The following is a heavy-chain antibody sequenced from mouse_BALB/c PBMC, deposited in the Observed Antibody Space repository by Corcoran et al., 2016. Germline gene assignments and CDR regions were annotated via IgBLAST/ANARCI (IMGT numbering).Heavy chain of an antibody. CDR2: INTYTGEP. D-gene: IGHD1-1*01. CDR1: AYTISNYG. J-gene: IGHJ4*01. V-gene: IGHV9-3-1*01. Sequence: QIQLVQSGTELKKPGETVKISCKAAAYTISNYGMNWVKQATGKGVKWMGWINTYTGEPTYADDFKGRFAFSLENSASTAYLQINNLKNEDTATYFCARHGSSRYYAMDYWGQGTSVTVSS. CDR3: ARHGSSRYYAMDY.